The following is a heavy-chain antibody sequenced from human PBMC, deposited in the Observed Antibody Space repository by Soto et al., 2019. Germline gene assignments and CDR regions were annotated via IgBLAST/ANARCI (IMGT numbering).Heavy chain of an antibody. J-gene: IGHJ4*02. D-gene: IGHD1-26*01. CDR3: AKDYGAGHPYFDY. V-gene: IGHV3-30*18. Sequence: GGSLRLSCAASGFTFSSYGMHWVRQAPGKGLEWVAVISYDGSNKYYADSVKGRFTISRDNSKNTLYLQMNSLRAEDTAVYYCAKDYGAGHPYFDYWGQGTLVTVSS. CDR2: ISYDGSNK. CDR1: GFTFSSYG.